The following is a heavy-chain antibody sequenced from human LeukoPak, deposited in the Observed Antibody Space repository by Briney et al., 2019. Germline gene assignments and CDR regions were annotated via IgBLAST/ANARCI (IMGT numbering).Heavy chain of an antibody. D-gene: IGHD6-19*01. V-gene: IGHV4-38-2*01. CDR2: IYHSGST. Sequence: KPSETLSLTCAVSGYSISSGYYWGWIRQPPGKGLEWIGSIYHSGSTYYNPSLKSRVTISVDTSKNQFSLKLSSVTAADTAVYCCARHWHSSGWYQDAFDIWGQGTMVTVSS. CDR1: GYSISSGYY. J-gene: IGHJ3*02. CDR3: ARHWHSSGWYQDAFDI.